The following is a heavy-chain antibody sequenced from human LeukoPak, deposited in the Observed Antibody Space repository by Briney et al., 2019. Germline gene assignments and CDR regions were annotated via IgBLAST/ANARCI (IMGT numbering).Heavy chain of an antibody. V-gene: IGHV1-18*01. Sequence: ASVKLSCKASGSTFTSYGISWVRQAPGQGLEWMGWTRAYKGNTNYAQKLQGRVTMTTDTSTSTAYMELRSLRSDDTAVYYCARGFPRYYYDSSGYYYFDYWGQGTLVTVSS. CDR3: ARGFPRYYYDSSGYYYFDY. D-gene: IGHD3-22*01. J-gene: IGHJ4*02. CDR2: TRAYKGNT. CDR1: GSTFTSYG.